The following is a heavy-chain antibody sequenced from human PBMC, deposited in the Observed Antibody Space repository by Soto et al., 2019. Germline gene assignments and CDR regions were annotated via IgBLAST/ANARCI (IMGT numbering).Heavy chain of an antibody. CDR1: GFTFSSYP. D-gene: IGHD3-3*01. CDR2: ISSDGNDK. J-gene: IGHJ6*02. Sequence: QVQLVESGGGVVQPGRSLRLSCVASGFTFSSYPIHWVRQAPGKGLEWVTTISSDGNDKYYSDSVKGRFTTSRDNSKNTGYLQMNNLRVEDTAVYYWAKEGVADKYYYYGMDVWGQGTTVNVSS. CDR3: AKEGVADKYYYYGMDV. V-gene: IGHV3-30*04.